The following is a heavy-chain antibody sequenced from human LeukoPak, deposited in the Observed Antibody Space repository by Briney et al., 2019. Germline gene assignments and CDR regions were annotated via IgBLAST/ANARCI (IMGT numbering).Heavy chain of an antibody. V-gene: IGHV3-30*18. Sequence: GGSLRLSCAASGFTFSSYGMHWVRQAPGKGLEWVAVISYDGSNKYYADSVKGRFTISRDNSKNTLYLQMNSLRAEDTAVYYCAKEGPAWGDGPYFDYWGQGTLVTVSS. CDR2: ISYDGSNK. D-gene: IGHD3-16*01. J-gene: IGHJ4*02. CDR1: GFTFSSYG. CDR3: AKEGPAWGDGPYFDY.